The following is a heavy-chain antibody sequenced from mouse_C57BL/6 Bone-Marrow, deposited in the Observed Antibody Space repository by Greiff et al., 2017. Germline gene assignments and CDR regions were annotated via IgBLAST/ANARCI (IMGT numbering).Heavy chain of an antibody. CDR3: ARGEGVYYGSFSYYFDY. V-gene: IGHV1-63*01. J-gene: IGHJ2*01. Sequence: VQLQQSGAELVRPGTSVKMSCKASGYTFTNYWIGWAKQRPGHGLEWIGDIYPGGGYTNYNEKFKGKATLTADKSSSTAYMQFSSLTSEDSAIYYCARGEGVYYGSFSYYFDYWGQGTTLTVSS. D-gene: IGHD1-1*01. CDR1: GYTFTNYW. CDR2: IYPGGGYT.